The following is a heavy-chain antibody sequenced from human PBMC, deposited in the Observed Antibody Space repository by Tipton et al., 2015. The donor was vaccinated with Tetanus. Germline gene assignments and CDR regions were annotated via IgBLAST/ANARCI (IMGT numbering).Heavy chain of an antibody. CDR3: VSWENTLNY. V-gene: IGHV3-21*01. CDR2: IGWNSNSL. D-gene: IGHD1-26*01. Sequence: SLRLSCAASGFTLSRYTLNWVRQAPGKGLEWVAGIGWNSNSLDYVASVKGRFTISRDNAKNALYLQMNSLRAEDTAVYYCVSWENTLNYWGQGTLVTVSS. J-gene: IGHJ4*02. CDR1: GFTLSRYT.